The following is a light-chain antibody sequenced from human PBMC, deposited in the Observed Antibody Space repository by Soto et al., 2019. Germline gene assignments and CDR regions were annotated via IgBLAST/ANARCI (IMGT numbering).Light chain of an antibody. CDR3: HQYARTPRT. J-gene: IGKJ5*01. CDR1: QSVGSNY. V-gene: IGKV3-20*01. Sequence: EIVLTQSPGTLSLSPGERATLSCRASQSVGSNYLAWYQQTPGQAPRLLIHGASTRATGIPDRFSGSGSGTASTLTLRRLASEESAVYYCHQYARTPRTFGQRTLLEIK. CDR2: GAS.